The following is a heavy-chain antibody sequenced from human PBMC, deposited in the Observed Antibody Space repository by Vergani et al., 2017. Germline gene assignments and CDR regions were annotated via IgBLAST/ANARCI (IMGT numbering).Heavy chain of an antibody. V-gene: IGHV3-21*01. D-gene: IGHD2-21*01. J-gene: IGHJ6*03. CDR3: ARVSFAXSSDTIQYYYYMDV. CDR1: GFTFSSYS. CDR2: ISSSSSYI. Sequence: EVQLVESGGGLVKPGGSLRLSCAASGFTFSSYSMNWVRQAPGKGLGWVSSISSSSSYIYYADSVKGRFTISRDNAKNSLYLQMNSLRAEDTAVYYCARVSFAXSSDTIQYYYYMDVWGKGTTVTVSS.